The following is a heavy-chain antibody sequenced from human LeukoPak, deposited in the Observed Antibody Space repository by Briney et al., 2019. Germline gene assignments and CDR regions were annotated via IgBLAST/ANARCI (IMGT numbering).Heavy chain of an antibody. CDR3: AKESTVTPGNVNWFDP. V-gene: IGHV3-30*02. Sequence: GGSLRLSCAASGFTFSSYGMHWVRQAPGKGLEWVAFIRYDGSNKYYADSVKGRFTISRDNSKNTMNLQMKSLRGEDTAVYYCAKESTVTPGNVNWFDPWGQGTLVTVSS. CDR2: IRYDGSNK. D-gene: IGHD4-17*01. J-gene: IGHJ5*02. CDR1: GFTFSSYG.